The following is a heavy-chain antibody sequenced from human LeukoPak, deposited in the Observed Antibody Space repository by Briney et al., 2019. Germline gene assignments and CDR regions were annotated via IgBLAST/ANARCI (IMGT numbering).Heavy chain of an antibody. Sequence: VGSLRLSCAASGFTFDNYGMSWVRQAPGKGLEWVSGIHWNGGTTGYADSVKGRFTISRDNAKNSLYLQMSSLRDDDTALYYCARGYYYGSGSCHYWGQGTLVTVSS. CDR1: GFTFDNYG. D-gene: IGHD3-10*01. CDR3: ARGYYYGSGSCHY. V-gene: IGHV3-20*04. J-gene: IGHJ4*02. CDR2: IHWNGGTT.